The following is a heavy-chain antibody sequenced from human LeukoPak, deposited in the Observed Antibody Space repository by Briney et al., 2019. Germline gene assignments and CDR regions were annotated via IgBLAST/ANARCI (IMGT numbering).Heavy chain of an antibody. CDR1: GGSISSSSYY. CDR2: IYYSGST. Sequence: SESLSLTCTVSGGSISSSSYYWGWIRQPPGKGLEWIGRIYYSGSTYYNPSLKSRVTISVDTSKNQFSLKLSSVTAADTAVYYCARQGGYFDRGLFSSRFDPWGQGTLVTVSS. CDR3: ARQGGYFDRGLFSSRFDP. J-gene: IGHJ5*02. D-gene: IGHD5-12*01. V-gene: IGHV4-39*01.